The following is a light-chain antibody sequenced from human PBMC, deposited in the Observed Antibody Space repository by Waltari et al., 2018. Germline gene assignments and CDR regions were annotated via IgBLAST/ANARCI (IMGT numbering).Light chain of an antibody. CDR1: RSNIGSNT. Sequence: QSVLTQPPSVSGTPGQRVSISCSGSRSNIGSNTVNWYRQLPGTAPKLLISTNNLRPSAAPHRVSGSKSGTSASLSISGRQPEEEDDYYCATWDDSLTGVVFGGGTKLTV. J-gene: IGLJ3*02. CDR2: TNN. V-gene: IGLV1-44*01. CDR3: ATWDDSLTGVV.